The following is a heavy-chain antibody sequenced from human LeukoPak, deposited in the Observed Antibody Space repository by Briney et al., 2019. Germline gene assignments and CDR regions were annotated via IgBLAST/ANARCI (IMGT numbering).Heavy chain of an antibody. CDR1: GDSVSSNSAA. J-gene: IGHJ5*02. V-gene: IGHV6-1*01. Sequence: SQTLSLTCAISGDSVSSNSAAWNWIRQSPSRGLEWLGSTYYRSKWYNDYAVSVKSRITINPDTSKNQFSLHLNSVTPEDTAVYYCARDGCTNGVCYRKGFDPWGQGTLVTVSS. CDR2: TYYRSKWYN. CDR3: ARDGCTNGVCYRKGFDP. D-gene: IGHD2-8*01.